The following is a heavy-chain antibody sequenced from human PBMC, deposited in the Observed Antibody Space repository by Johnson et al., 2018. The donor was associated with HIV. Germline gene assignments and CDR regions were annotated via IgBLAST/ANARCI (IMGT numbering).Heavy chain of an antibody. CDR2: ISSSGSTI. CDR3: ARVWSGSYYSNAFDI. Sequence: QVQLVESGGGLVKPGGSLRLSCAGSGFTFSDHYMSWVRQAPGKGLEWVSYISSSGSTIYYADSVNGRFTISRDNAKNSLYLQMNSLRAEETALYYCARVWSGSYYSNAFDIWGQGTMVTVSS. J-gene: IGHJ3*02. V-gene: IGHV3-11*01. D-gene: IGHD1-26*01. CDR1: GFTFSDHY.